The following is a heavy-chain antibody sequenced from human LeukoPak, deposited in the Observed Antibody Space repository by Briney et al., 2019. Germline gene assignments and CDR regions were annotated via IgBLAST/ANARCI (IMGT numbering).Heavy chain of an antibody. CDR3: ARPPYYDILTGYYYYYGMDV. V-gene: IGHV4-61*02. D-gene: IGHD3-9*01. J-gene: IGHJ6*02. CDR2: IYTSGST. Sequence: PSETLSLTCTVSGGSISSGSYYWSWIRQPAGKGLEWIGRIYTSGSTNYNPSLKSRVTISVDTSKNQFSLKLSSVTAADTAVYYCARPPYYDILTGYYYYYGMDVWGQGTTVTVSS. CDR1: GGSISSGSYY.